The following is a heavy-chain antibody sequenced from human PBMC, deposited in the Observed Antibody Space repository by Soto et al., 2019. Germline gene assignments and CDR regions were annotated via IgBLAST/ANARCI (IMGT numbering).Heavy chain of an antibody. V-gene: IGHV3-23*01. CDR3: RQNVRGLMY. D-gene: IGHD3-10*02. J-gene: IGHJ4*02. CDR2: ISESGSNS. Sequence: EVQLLESGGGLEQPGGSLRLSCAASGSSSSTYAMSWVRQAPGKGLEWVSLISESGSNSYYANSVKGRFTISRDSSTNTLYLQMNSLRVEDTGVYYCRQNVRGLMYWGQGALVTVSS. CDR1: GSSSSTYA.